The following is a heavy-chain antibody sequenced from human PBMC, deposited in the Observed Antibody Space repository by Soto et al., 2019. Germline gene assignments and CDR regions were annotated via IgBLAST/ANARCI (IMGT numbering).Heavy chain of an antibody. D-gene: IGHD3-22*01. CDR1: GFTFSTYS. Sequence: GGSLRLSCAASGFTFSTYSMNWVRQAPGKGLEWVSSISSTSSYIYYADSVKGRFTISRDNAKHSLYLQMNSLRAEDTAVYYCARYGRSGYYWHYYYYAVDVWGQGTTVTVSS. J-gene: IGHJ6*02. CDR3: ARYGRSGYYWHYYYYAVDV. V-gene: IGHV3-21*01. CDR2: ISSTSSYI.